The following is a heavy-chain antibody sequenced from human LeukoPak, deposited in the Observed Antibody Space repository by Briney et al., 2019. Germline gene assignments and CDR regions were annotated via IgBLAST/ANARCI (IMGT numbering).Heavy chain of an antibody. CDR1: GGSISSSSYY. CDR3: ARHLNYYDSSGYYSYFDY. Sequence: QSSETLSLTCTVSGGSISSSSYYWGWIRQPPGKGLEWIGSIYFSGSTYYNPSLKSRVTISVDTSKNQFSLELSSVTAADTAVYYCARHLNYYDSSGYYSYFDYWGQGTLVTVSS. V-gene: IGHV4-39*01. J-gene: IGHJ4*02. CDR2: IYFSGST. D-gene: IGHD3-22*01.